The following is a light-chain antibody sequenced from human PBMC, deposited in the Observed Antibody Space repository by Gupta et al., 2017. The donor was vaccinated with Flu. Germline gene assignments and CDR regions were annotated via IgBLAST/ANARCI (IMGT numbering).Light chain of an antibody. CDR3: QQYSDCPWT. V-gene: IGKV1-5*03. Sequence: PSTLSASVGDRVTITCRASQSIGSWLAWYQQKPGKAPKLLIYKASRLQSGVSSGLSGSGSGTEFTLTISNLQPDDFASYYCQQYSDCPWTFGQGTKVEIK. CDR2: KAS. CDR1: QSIGSW. J-gene: IGKJ1*01.